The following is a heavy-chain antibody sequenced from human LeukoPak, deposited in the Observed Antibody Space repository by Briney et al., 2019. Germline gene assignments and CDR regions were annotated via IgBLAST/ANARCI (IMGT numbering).Heavy chain of an antibody. Sequence: SQTLSLTCSVSGGSISSENYHWSWIRQPAGKGLEWIGRIYTGGSANYNLSLKSRVTISVDTSKNQFSLKLTYVTAADMAVYYCAREEYFDGSGYYFRYFDSWGQGTLVTVSS. D-gene: IGHD3-22*01. CDR3: AREEYFDGSGYYFRYFDS. J-gene: IGHJ4*02. V-gene: IGHV4-61*02. CDR1: GGSISSENYH. CDR2: IYTGGSA.